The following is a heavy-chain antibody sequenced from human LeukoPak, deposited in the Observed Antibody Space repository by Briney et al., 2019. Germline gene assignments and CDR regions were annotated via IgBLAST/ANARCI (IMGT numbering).Heavy chain of an antibody. CDR1: GFRFSDYS. V-gene: IGHV3-21*01. Sequence: GGSLRLSCAASGFRFSDYSMNWVRQAPGKGLEGVSSITSGGSYFYYADSVKGRCTISRDNAKNSLSLQMNGLRVEDTAIYYCAREPEDQLNGAMDVWGQGTTVTVSS. J-gene: IGHJ6*02. D-gene: IGHD2-2*01. CDR2: ITSGGSYF. CDR3: AREPEDQLNGAMDV.